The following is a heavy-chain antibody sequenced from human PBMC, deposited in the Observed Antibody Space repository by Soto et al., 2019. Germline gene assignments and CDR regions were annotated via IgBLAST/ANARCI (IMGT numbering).Heavy chain of an antibody. CDR2: IYYSGST. CDR3: RGYCSSTSCYGPYYYYGMDV. J-gene: IGHJ6*02. Sequence: KASETLSLTCTVSGGSISSGDYYWSWIRQPPGKGLEWIGYIYYSGSTYYNPSLKSRVTISVDTSKNQFSLKLSSVTAADTAVYYCRGYCSSTSCYGPYYYYGMDVWGQGTTVTVSS. D-gene: IGHD2-2*01. CDR1: GGSISSGDYY. V-gene: IGHV4-30-4*01.